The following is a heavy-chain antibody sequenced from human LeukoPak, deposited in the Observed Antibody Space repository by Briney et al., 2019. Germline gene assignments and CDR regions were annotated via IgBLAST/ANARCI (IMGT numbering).Heavy chain of an antibody. D-gene: IGHD1-26*01. Sequence: GGSLRLSCAASGFTSSDYYMSWIRQAPGKGLEWVSYISSSGSTIYYADSVKGRFTISRDNAKNSLYLQMNSLRAEDTAVYYCARDVRVVGATNDYWGQGTLVTVSS. J-gene: IGHJ4*02. CDR2: ISSSGSTI. V-gene: IGHV3-11*01. CDR1: GFTSSDYY. CDR3: ARDVRVVGATNDY.